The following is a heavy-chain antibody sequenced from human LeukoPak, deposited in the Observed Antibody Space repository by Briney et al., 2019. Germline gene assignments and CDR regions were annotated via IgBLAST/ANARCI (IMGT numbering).Heavy chain of an antibody. CDR3: ARVSPLGYLDY. CDR1: GFTFSSYA. Sequence: GRSLRLSCAASGFTFSSYAMHWVRQAPGKGLEWVAVISYDGSNKYYADSVKGRFTISRDNSKNTLYLQMNSLRAEDTAVYYCARVSPLGYLDYWGQGTLVTVSS. CDR2: ISYDGSNK. D-gene: IGHD7-27*01. J-gene: IGHJ4*02. V-gene: IGHV3-30-3*01.